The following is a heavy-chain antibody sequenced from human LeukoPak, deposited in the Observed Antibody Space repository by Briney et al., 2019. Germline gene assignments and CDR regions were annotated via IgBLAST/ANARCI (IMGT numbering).Heavy chain of an antibody. CDR1: GLSFSSYA. Sequence: GGSLGLSCAVSGLSFSSYAIHWVRQAPGKGLEWVAFIRHDGSDKYYADSVKGRFTISRDNSKNTIYLQMNSLRAEGTALYYCAKDSSAWACDYWGQGTLVTVSS. CDR3: AKDSSAWACDY. V-gene: IGHV3-30*02. J-gene: IGHJ4*02. D-gene: IGHD6-19*01. CDR2: IRHDGSDK.